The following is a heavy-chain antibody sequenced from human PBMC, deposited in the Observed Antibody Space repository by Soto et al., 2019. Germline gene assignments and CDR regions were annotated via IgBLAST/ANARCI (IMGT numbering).Heavy chain of an antibody. CDR2: IYYGGST. Sequence: PSETLSLTCTVSGGSISSYYWSWIRQPPGKGLEWIGYIYYGGSTNYNPSLKSRVTISVDTSKNQFSLKLSSVTAADTAVYYCARATKYNYYDSSGYYYPDWGQGTLVTVSS. CDR1: GGSISSYY. J-gene: IGHJ4*02. D-gene: IGHD3-22*01. CDR3: ARATKYNYYDSSGYYYPD. V-gene: IGHV4-59*01.